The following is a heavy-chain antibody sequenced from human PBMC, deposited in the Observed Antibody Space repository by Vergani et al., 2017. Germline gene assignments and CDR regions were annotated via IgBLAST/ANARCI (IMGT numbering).Heavy chain of an antibody. D-gene: IGHD2-2*01. CDR1: GFAFSSYA. V-gene: IGHV3-23*01. CDR2: ISRSGDIT. Sequence: EVRLLESGGGLVQPGGSLRLSCAASGFAFSSYAMNWVRQAPGKGLEWVSSISRSGDITYYADSVRGRFTVSRDNSKNTLYLQMDSLRAEDTAVYYCAKDGGLGYCSSATCPPQLIDYVDVWGKGTTVTVSS. J-gene: IGHJ6*04. CDR3: AKDGGLGYCSSATCPPQLIDYVDV.